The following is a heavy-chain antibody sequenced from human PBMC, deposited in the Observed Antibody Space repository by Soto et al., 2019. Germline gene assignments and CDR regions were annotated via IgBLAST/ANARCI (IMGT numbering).Heavy chain of an antibody. Sequence: PSETLSLTCTVSGGSIISSSYYWVWIRQPPGKGLEWIGSIYYSGSTYYNPSLKSRVTISVDTSKNQFSLKLSSVTAADTAVYYCARHSALRVFDYWGQGTLVTVSS. D-gene: IGHD1-26*01. V-gene: IGHV4-39*01. CDR1: GGSIISSSYY. J-gene: IGHJ4*02. CDR3: ARHSALRVFDY. CDR2: IYYSGST.